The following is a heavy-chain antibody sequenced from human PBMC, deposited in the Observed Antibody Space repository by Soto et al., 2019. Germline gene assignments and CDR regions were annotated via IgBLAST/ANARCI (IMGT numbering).Heavy chain of an antibody. CDR2: ISTYSGDT. J-gene: IGHJ5*02. Sequence: QVHLVQSGVEVKTPGASVKVSCQASGYTFFTYDISWVRQAPGQGLERMGWISTYSGDTKYAQKFQGRVTMTTDSSTTTAYLELRSLRSDDTAVYYCAIHQGPTTSENWFDPWGQGTLVTVSS. CDR1: GYTFFTYD. D-gene: IGHD5-12*01. CDR3: AIHQGPTTSENWFDP. V-gene: IGHV1-18*01.